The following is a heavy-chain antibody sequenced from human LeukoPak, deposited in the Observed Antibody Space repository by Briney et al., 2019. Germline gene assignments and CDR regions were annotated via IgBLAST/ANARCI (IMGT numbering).Heavy chain of an antibody. CDR2: MNSNSGDT. V-gene: IGHV1-2*02. CDR1: GYTFTDYF. Sequence: GASLTVSCKASGYTFTDYFLHWVRQAPVQGLEWIGWMNSNSGDTNYAQKFRGRVTMTRDTSIRTAYMELSRLRSDDTAVYYCARDAFGQDNDFDYWGQGTLVTVSS. D-gene: IGHD3-10*01. J-gene: IGHJ4*02. CDR3: ARDAFGQDNDFDY.